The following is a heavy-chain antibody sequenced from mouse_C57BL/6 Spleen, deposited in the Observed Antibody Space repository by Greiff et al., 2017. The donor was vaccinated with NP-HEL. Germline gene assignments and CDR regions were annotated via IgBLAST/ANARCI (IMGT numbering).Heavy chain of an antibody. CDR1: GFTFSSYG. CDR3: ARLTTGVAKGYFDV. Sequence: EVQRVESGGDLVKPGGSLKLSCAASGFTFSSYGMSWVRQTPDKRLEWVATISSGGSYTYYPDSVKGRFTISRDNAKNTLYLQMSSLKSEDTAMYYCARLTTGVAKGYFDVWGTGTTVTVSS. D-gene: IGHD1-1*01. J-gene: IGHJ1*03. V-gene: IGHV5-6*01. CDR2: ISSGGSYT.